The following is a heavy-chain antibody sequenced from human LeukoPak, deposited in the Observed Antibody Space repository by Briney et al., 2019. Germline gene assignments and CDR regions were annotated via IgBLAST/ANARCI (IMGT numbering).Heavy chain of an antibody. D-gene: IGHD1-26*01. J-gene: IGHJ4*02. CDR2: IYFSGST. CDR3: ARSRSQSGSYRYYFDY. Sequence: SETLSLTCTVSGGSIGSGGYYWSWIRQPPGKGLEWIGYIYFSGSTNYNPSLKGRVTISVDTSKNQFSLKLSSVTAADTAVYYCARSRSQSGSYRYYFDYWGQGTLVTVSS. V-gene: IGHV4-61*08. CDR1: GGSIGSGGYY.